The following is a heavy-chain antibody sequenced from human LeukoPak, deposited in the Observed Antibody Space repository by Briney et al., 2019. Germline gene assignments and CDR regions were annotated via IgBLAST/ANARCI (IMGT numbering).Heavy chain of an antibody. CDR2: FDPEDGET. J-gene: IGHJ3*02. V-gene: IGHV1-24*01. CDR3: ATGGYDILTGYYRGAFDI. D-gene: IGHD3-9*01. Sequence: GASVKVSCKVSGYTLTELSMHRVRQAPGKGLEWMGGFDPEDGETIYAQKFQGRVTMTEDTSTDTAYMELSSLRSEDTAVYYCATGGYDILTGYYRGAFDIWGQGTMVTVSS. CDR1: GYTLTELS.